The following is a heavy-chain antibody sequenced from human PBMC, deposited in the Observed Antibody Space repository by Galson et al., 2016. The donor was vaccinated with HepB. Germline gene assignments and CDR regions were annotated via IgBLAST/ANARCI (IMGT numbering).Heavy chain of an antibody. V-gene: IGHV1-3*01. CDR2: INAGNGNT. D-gene: IGHD2-2*02. Sequence: SVKVSCKASGYTFSSYALHWVRQAPGQRFEWMGWINAGNGNTKYAQNLQGRVTITMDRSARTVYMALSSLRFEDTAVYYCAGDRKIYQLLYPGYHYGMDVWGQGTTVTVSS. CDR1: GYTFSSYA. CDR3: AGDRKIYQLLYPGYHYGMDV. J-gene: IGHJ6*02.